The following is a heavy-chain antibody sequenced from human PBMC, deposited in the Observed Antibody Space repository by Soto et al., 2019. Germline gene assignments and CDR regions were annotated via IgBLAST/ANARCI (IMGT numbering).Heavy chain of an antibody. V-gene: IGHV4-39*01. CDR2: IYETGRT. J-gene: IGHJ1*01. CDR1: GVSINRSPYY. Sequence: SLTCSVSGVSINRSPYYWDWIRQSPGKGLEWIGSIYETGRTNHNPLLKSRVTMTVDTSRNQFSLKLSSVIAADTAVYYCARHGGFCTTTRSHVYFQYLGEGALGTFSS. D-gene: IGHD2-2*01. CDR3: ARHGGFCTTTRSHVYFQY.